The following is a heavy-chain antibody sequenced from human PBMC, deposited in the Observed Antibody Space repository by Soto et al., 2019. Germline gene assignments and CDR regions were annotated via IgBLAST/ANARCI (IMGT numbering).Heavy chain of an antibody. D-gene: IGHD2-15*01. CDR2: INAGNGNT. Sequence: QVLLVQSGAEVEKPGASVKVSCKASGYRFTNYATHWVRQAPGQSLEWMGWINAGNGNTKYSQRFQDRVTITRDTPASTGYMELSSLRSEDTAVYYCARDGSYCSGGSCYSCDFWGQGTLVTISS. CDR3: ARDGSYCSGGSCYSCDF. J-gene: IGHJ4*02. V-gene: IGHV1-3*01. CDR1: GYRFTNYA.